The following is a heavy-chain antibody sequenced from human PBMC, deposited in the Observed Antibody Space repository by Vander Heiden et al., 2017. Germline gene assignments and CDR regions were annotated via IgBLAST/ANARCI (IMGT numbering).Heavy chain of an antibody. Sequence: EVQLLESGGGLVQPGGSLRLSCAASGFTLSSYARSWVRQAPGKGLEWVSAISGSGGSTYYADSVKGRFTISRDNSKNTLYLQMNSLRAEDTAVYYCVIPFYGDYKFDYWGQGTLVTVSS. CDR2: ISGSGGST. J-gene: IGHJ4*02. CDR3: VIPFYGDYKFDY. V-gene: IGHV3-23*01. CDR1: GFTLSSYA. D-gene: IGHD4-17*01.